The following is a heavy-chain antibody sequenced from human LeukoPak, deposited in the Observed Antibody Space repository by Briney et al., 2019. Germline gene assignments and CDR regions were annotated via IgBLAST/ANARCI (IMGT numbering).Heavy chain of an antibody. V-gene: IGHV1-18*01. CDR1: GYTFTSYG. Sequence: ASVKVSWKASGYTFTSYGISWVRQAPGQGLEWMGWISAYNGNTNYAQKLQGRVTMTTDTSTSTAYMELRSLRSDDTAVYYCARVPNIVVVPAGYYYGMDVWGQGTTVTVSS. J-gene: IGHJ6*02. CDR3: ARVPNIVVVPAGYYYGMDV. D-gene: IGHD2-2*01. CDR2: ISAYNGNT.